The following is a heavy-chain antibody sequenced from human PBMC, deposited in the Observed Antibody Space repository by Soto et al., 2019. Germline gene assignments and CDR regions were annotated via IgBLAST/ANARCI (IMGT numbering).Heavy chain of an antibody. CDR2: ITYSGGTT. J-gene: IGHJ4*02. V-gene: IGHV3-23*01. CDR3: ARKYSYGSGTYLFYFDY. Sequence: EVLLLESGGALVQPGGSLRLSCAASGFTFSNYAMSWVRQAPAKGLDWISTITYSGGTTHYADSVKGPFTVSRDNSKNTLYLQVNSLRADDTAVYYCARKYSYGSGTYLFYFDYWGQGTLVTVSS. D-gene: IGHD3-10*01. CDR1: GFTFSNYA.